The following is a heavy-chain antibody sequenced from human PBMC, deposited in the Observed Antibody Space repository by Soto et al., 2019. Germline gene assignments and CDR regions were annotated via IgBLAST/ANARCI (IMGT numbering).Heavy chain of an antibody. V-gene: IGHV4-59*01. D-gene: IGHD1-1*01. CDR2: IYYSGST. CDR3: ARTTSSPPRRFDY. J-gene: IGHJ4*02. Sequence: SGTLSLTCSFSCVSISSYYWSWIPPPPGKGLEWIGYIYYSGSTNYNPSLKSRVTISVDTSKNQFSLKLSSVTAADTAIYYCARTTSSPPRRFDYWGQGTLVTVSS. CDR1: CVSISSYY.